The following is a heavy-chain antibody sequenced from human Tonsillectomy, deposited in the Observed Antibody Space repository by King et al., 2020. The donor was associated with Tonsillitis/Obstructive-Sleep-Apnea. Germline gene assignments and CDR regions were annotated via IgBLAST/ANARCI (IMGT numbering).Heavy chain of an antibody. Sequence: GRVVESGGGVVRPGRSLSLSCAASGFTFGSYGMHGVCQAPGKGLEWVAGIWYDGSNKYYADSVKGRFTISRDLSKNTLYLQMNSLRAEDTAVYYCARGLLPEYYYYYYMDVWGKGTTVTVSS. V-gene: IGHV3-33*01. CDR2: IWYDGSNK. CDR3: ARGLLPEYYYYYYMDV. D-gene: IGHD2-15*01. CDR1: GFTFGSYG. J-gene: IGHJ6*03.